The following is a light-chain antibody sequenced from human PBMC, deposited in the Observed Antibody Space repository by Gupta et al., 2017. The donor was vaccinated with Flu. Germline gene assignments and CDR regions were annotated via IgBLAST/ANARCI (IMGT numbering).Light chain of an antibody. V-gene: IGKV4-1*01. CDR1: QSRLYGCVNKNY. CDR2: RAS. J-gene: IGKJ1*01. Sequence: INCKSAQSRLYGCVNKNYLAWYQQKPGQPPKVLISRASTRETGVPDRISGSGSGTDFSLIINNLQAEDVAVYYCQQYYCVPSFGQGTKVEIK. CDR3: QQYYCVPS.